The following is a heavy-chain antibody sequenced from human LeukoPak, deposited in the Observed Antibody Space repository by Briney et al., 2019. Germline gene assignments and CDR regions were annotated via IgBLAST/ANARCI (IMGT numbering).Heavy chain of an antibody. V-gene: IGHV3-11*06. CDR1: GFTFSDYY. CDR3: ARLTVDTADISYFYD. D-gene: IGHD5-18*01. J-gene: IGHJ4*02. Sequence: GGSLRLSCAASGFTFSDYYMSWIRQAPGKGLEWVSYISSGSTYTNYADSVKGRFTISRDNAKNSLYLQMNSLRAEDTAVYYCARLTVDTADISYFYDWGQGALVTVSS. CDR2: ISSGSTYT.